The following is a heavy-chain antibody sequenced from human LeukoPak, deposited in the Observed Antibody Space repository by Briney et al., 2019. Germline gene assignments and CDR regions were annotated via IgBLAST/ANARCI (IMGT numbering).Heavy chain of an antibody. CDR3: ARATRAAAKFDP. J-gene: IGHJ5*02. CDR2: IHYTGTT. CDR1: GGSIRSSSYN. Sequence: SETLSLTCTVSGGSIRSSSYNWGWIRQPPGKGLEWIGSIHYTGTTFYNPSLKSRVTISVDTSKNQFSPKLSSVTAADTAVYYCARATRAAAKFDPWGQGTLVTVSS. V-gene: IGHV4-39*07. D-gene: IGHD6-13*01.